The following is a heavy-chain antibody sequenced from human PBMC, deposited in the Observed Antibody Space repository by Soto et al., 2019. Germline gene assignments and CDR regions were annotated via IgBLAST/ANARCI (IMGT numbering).Heavy chain of an antibody. CDR1: GGTFSSYA. CDR3: ARDLGYCSSTSCYISDDAFDI. J-gene: IGHJ3*02. D-gene: IGHD2-2*02. V-gene: IGHV1-69*13. Sequence: SVKVSCKASGGTFSSYAISWVRQAPGQGLEWMGGIIPIFGTANYAQKFQGRVTITADESTSTAYMELSSLRSEDAAVYYCARDLGYCSSTSCYISDDAFDIWGQGTMVTVSS. CDR2: IIPIFGTA.